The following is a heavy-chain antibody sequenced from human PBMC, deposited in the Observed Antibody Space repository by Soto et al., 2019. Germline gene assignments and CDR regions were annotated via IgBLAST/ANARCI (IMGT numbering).Heavy chain of an antibody. CDR1: GGSFSGYY. CDR2: INHSGST. Sequence: PSETLSLTCAVYGGSFSGYYWSWIRQPPGKGLEWIGEINHSGSTNYNPSLKSRVTISVDNSKNTLYLQMNSLRVEDTAVYYCAKDEPDFDPWGQGTLVTVSS. V-gene: IGHV4-34*01. J-gene: IGHJ5*02. CDR3: AKDEPDFDP.